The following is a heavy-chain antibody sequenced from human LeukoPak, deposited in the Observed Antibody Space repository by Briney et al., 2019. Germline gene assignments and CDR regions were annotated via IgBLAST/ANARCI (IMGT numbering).Heavy chain of an antibody. V-gene: IGHV4-34*01. D-gene: IGHD2-2*01. CDR2: INHSGST. CDR1: GGSFSGYY. CDR3: ARSRYCSSTSCYALDY. Sequence: SETLSPTCAVYGGSFSGYYWSWIRQPPGKGLEWIGEINHSGSTNYNPSLKSRVTISVDTSKNQFSLKLSSVTAADTAVYYCARSRYCSSTSCYALDYWGQGTLVTVSS. J-gene: IGHJ4*02.